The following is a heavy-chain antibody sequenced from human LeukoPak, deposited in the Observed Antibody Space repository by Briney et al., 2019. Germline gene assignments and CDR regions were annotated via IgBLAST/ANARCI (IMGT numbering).Heavy chain of an antibody. V-gene: IGHV3-7*01. CDR3: ASGDDYGDYGWYFDL. CDR1: GFPFNSYW. Sequence: PGGSLRLSCAASGFPFNSYWMTWVRQAPGKGLEWVANIKEDGSEKYYVDSVKGRFAISRDNAKNSLFLQMNALRADDTAVYYCASGDDYGDYGWYFDLWGRGTLVTVSS. CDR2: IKEDGSEK. D-gene: IGHD4-17*01. J-gene: IGHJ2*01.